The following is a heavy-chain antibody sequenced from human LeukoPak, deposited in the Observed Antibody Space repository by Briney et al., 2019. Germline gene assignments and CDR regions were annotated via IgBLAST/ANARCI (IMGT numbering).Heavy chain of an antibody. CDR2: IYPGDSDT. CDR1: GYSFTSYW. Sequence: GESLKISCKGSGYSFTSYWIGWVRQMPGKGLEWMGIIYPGDSDTRYSPSFQGQVTISADKSISTAYLQWSSLKASDTAMYYCARGKRYSGYDPTGFDYWGQGTLVTVSS. V-gene: IGHV5-51*01. D-gene: IGHD5-12*01. J-gene: IGHJ4*02. CDR3: ARGKRYSGYDPTGFDY.